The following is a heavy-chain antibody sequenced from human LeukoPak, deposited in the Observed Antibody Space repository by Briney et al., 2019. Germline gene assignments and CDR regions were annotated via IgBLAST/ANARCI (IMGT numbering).Heavy chain of an antibody. D-gene: IGHD2-21*01. V-gene: IGHV4-39*01. CDR3: ASGDYNIGWFDP. J-gene: IGHJ5*02. CDR1: GDSISSTTYY. Sequence: PSETLSLTCTVSGDSISSTTYYWGWIRQSPGKGLEWIGSIYFSGTTYYTPSLKTPVTTSLDTSKTQLFLRLSSMTAADTAVYYCASGDYNIGWFDPWGQGTLVIVSS. CDR2: IYFSGTT.